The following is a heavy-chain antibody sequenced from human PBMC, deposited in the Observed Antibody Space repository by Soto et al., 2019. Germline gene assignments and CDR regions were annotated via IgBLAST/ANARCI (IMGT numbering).Heavy chain of an antibody. CDR3: ARDCSGGSCYGYYYYGMDV. J-gene: IGHJ6*02. V-gene: IGHV3-7*05. CDR1: GFTFSSYW. D-gene: IGHD2-15*01. CDR2: IKQDGSEK. Sequence: GGSLRLSCAASGFTFSSYWMSWVRQAPGKGLEWVANIKQDGSEKYYVDSVKGRFTISRDNAKNSLYLQMNSLRAEDTAVYYCARDCSGGSCYGYYYYGMDVWGQGTTVTVSS.